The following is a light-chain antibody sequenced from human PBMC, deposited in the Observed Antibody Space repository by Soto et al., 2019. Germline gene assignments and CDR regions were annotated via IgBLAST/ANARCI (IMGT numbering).Light chain of an antibody. J-gene: IGKJ1*01. V-gene: IGKV3-11*01. Sequence: ETVLTQSPATLSLSPGERATLSCRASQSVSSYLAWYQQKPGQAPRLLIYDASNRATGIPARFSGSGSGTDFTLTISSLEPEDFAVYHCQERNNWPPEWTFGQGTKVEIK. CDR3: QERNNWPPEWT. CDR2: DAS. CDR1: QSVSSY.